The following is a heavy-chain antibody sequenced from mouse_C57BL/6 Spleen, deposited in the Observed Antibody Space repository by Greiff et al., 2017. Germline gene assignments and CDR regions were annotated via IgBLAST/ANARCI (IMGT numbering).Heavy chain of an antibody. V-gene: IGHV5-9-1*02. Sequence: EVMLVESGEGLVKPGGSLKLSCAASGFTFSSYAMSWVRQTPEKRLEWVAYISSGGDYIYYADTVKGRFTSSRDNARKTLYLQMSSLKSEDTAMYYCTREGDYGSSYAMDYWGQGTSVTVSS. CDR1: GFTFSSYA. CDR3: TREGDYGSSYAMDY. D-gene: IGHD1-1*01. CDR2: ISSGGDYI. J-gene: IGHJ4*01.